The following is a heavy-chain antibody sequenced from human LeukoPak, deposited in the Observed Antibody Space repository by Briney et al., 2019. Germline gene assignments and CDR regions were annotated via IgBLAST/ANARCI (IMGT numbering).Heavy chain of an antibody. CDR2: INWNGGST. CDR1: GFTFDDYG. J-gene: IGHJ4*02. CDR3: AREKYSGSSTIFDY. V-gene: IGHV3-20*01. Sequence: GGSLRLSCAASGFTFDDYGMSWVRQAPGKGLEWVSGINWNGGSTGYADSVKGRFTISRDNAKNSLYLQMNSLRAEDTALYHCAREKYSGSSTIFDYWGQGTLVTVSS. D-gene: IGHD1-26*01.